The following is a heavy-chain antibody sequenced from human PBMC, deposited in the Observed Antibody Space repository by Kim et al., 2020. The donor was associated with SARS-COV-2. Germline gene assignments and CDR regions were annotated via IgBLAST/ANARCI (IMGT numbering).Heavy chain of an antibody. V-gene: IGHV4-31*03. CDR1: GGSISSGGYY. Sequence: SETLSLTCTVSGGSISSGGYYWSWIRQHPGKGLEWIGYIYYSGSTYYNPSLKSRVTISVDTSKNQFSLKLSSVTAADTAVYYCARDVLGYCSSTSCSDAFDIWGQGTMVTVSS. CDR3: ARDVLGYCSSTSCSDAFDI. CDR2: IYYSGST. D-gene: IGHD2-2*01. J-gene: IGHJ3*02.